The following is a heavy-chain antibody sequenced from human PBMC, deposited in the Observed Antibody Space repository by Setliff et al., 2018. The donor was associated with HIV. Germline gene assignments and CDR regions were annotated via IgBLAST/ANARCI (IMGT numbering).Heavy chain of an antibody. CDR2: IIPIFGTA. J-gene: IGHJ4*02. D-gene: IGHD1-26*01. Sequence: GASVKVSCKASGGTFSSYATSWVRQAPGQGLEWMGGIIPIFGTANYAQKFQGRVTITTDESTSTAYMELSGLRSEDTAVYYCARVRSGSYGGRAYFDYWGQGTLVTVSS. CDR1: GGTFSSYA. V-gene: IGHV1-69*05. CDR3: ARVRSGSYGGRAYFDY.